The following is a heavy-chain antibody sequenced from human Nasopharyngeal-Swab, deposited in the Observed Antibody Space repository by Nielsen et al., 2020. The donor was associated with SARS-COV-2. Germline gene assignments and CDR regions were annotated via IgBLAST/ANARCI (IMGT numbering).Heavy chain of an antibody. CDR1: GFTFSSYA. CDR3: ARVDSSSWYGVDY. D-gene: IGHD6-13*01. Sequence: GGSLRLSCAASGFTFSSYAMHWVRQAPGKGLEWVAVISYDGSNKYYADSVKGRFTISRDNSKNTLYLQMNSPRAEDTAVYYCARVDSSSWYGVDYWGQGTLVTVSS. V-gene: IGHV3-30-3*01. CDR2: ISYDGSNK. J-gene: IGHJ4*02.